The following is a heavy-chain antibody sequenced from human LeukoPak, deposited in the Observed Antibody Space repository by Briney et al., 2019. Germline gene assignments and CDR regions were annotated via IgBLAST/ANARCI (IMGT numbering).Heavy chain of an antibody. V-gene: IGHV3-66*02. CDR2: LYSGGPT. CDR1: GFTVSSTY. D-gene: IGHD6-13*01. Sequence: GGSLRLSCAASGFTVSSTYMSWVRQAPGEGLEWVSVLYSGGPTYYADSVKGRFTISRDNYKNTVYLQMNSLRAEDTAVYYCARDSNYDYWGQGTLVTVSS. CDR3: ARDSNYDY. J-gene: IGHJ4*02.